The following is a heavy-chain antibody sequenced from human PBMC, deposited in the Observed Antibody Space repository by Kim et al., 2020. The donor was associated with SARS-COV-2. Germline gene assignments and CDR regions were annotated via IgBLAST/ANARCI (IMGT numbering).Heavy chain of an antibody. J-gene: IGHJ4*02. D-gene: IGHD4-17*01. V-gene: IGHV3-73*01. Sequence: TTYAASVKGRFTISRDDSKNTAFLQMDSLRTEDTAVYFCTSTVNLYFFDYWGQGTLVTVSS. CDR3: TSTVNLYFFDY. CDR2: T.